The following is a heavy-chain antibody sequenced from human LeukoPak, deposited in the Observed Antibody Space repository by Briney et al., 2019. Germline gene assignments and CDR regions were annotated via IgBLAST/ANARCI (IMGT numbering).Heavy chain of an antibody. D-gene: IGHD6-19*01. Sequence: SETLSLTCTVSGGSISSYYWTWIRQPPGKGLEWIGYIYYSGSTNYNPSLKSRVTISVDTSKNQFSLKLSSVTAADTAVYYCARGSRDDSGWLPNFDYWGQGTLVTDSS. CDR2: IYYSGST. J-gene: IGHJ4*02. V-gene: IGHV4-59*01. CDR1: GGSISSYY. CDR3: ARGSRDDSGWLPNFDY.